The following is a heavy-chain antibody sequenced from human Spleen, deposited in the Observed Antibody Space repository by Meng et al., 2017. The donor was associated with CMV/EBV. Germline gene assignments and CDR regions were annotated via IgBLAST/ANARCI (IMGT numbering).Heavy chain of an antibody. CDR2: VSTGNAQ. CDR3: AKFPGDLSPGNSFFFDS. CDR1: GFTFPNFA. V-gene: IGHV3-23*01. J-gene: IGHJ5*01. Sequence: GESLKISCAASGFTFPNFALGWIRQAPGKGLEWVSSVSTGNAQYGADSVRGRFIISRDNSRKTLYLQMNSLRVEDTAVYYCAKFPGDLSPGNSFFFDSWGRGTLVTVS. D-gene: IGHD3-10*01.